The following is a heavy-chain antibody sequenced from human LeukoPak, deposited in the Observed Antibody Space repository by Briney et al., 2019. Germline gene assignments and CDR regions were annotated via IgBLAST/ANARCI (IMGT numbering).Heavy chain of an antibody. CDR2: MNPNSGNT. CDR3: ARGRQWLVLSHYYYYYMDV. CDR1: GYTFTSYY. D-gene: IGHD6-19*01. Sequence: GASVKVSCKASGYTFTSYYMHWVRQAPGQGLEWMGWMNPNSGNTGYAQKFQGRVTMTRNTSISTAYMELSSLRSEDTAVYYCARGRQWLVLSHYYYYYMDVWGKGTTVTISS. V-gene: IGHV1-8*02. J-gene: IGHJ6*03.